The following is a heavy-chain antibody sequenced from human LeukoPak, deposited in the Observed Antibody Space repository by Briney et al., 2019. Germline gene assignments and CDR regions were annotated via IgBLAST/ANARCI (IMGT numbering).Heavy chain of an antibody. D-gene: IGHD1-1*01. J-gene: IGHJ6*02. CDR1: GFTFSSYA. CDR2: ISYDGSNK. Sequence: GRSLRLSCAASGFTFSSYAMHWVRQAPGKGLEWVAVISYDGSNKYYADSVKGRFTISRDNSKNTLYLQMNSLRAEDTAVYYCAREFRNEGYYYYYGMDVWGQGTTVTVSS. V-gene: IGHV3-30-3*01. CDR3: AREFRNEGYYYYYGMDV.